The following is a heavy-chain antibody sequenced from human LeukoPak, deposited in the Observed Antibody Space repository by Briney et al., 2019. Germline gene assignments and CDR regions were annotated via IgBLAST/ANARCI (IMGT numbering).Heavy chain of an antibody. D-gene: IGHD3-10*01. CDR1: GGSFSGYY. CDR3: ARALYGSGTPGHYYSYGMDV. CDR2: IYYSGST. Sequence: SETLSLTCAVYGGSFSGYYWSWIRQPPGKGLEWIGYIYYSGSTNYNPSLKSRVTISVDTSKNQFSLKLSSVTAADTAVYYCARALYGSGTPGHYYSYGMDVGAQGPRVTVSS. J-gene: IGHJ6*02. V-gene: IGHV4-59*01.